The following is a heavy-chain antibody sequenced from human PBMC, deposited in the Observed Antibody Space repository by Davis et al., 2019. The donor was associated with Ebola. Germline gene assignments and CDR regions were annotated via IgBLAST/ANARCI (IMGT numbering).Heavy chain of an antibody. CDR3: ARDSTMVRGVILDY. D-gene: IGHD3-10*01. V-gene: IGHV4-59*12. Sequence: SETLSLTCTVSGGSISSYYWSWIRQPPGKGLEWIGEIYHSGSTNYNPSLKSRVTISVDKSKNQFSLKLSSVTAADTAVYYCARDSTMVRGVILDYWGQGTLVTVSS. CDR2: IYHSGST. CDR1: GGSISSYY. J-gene: IGHJ4*02.